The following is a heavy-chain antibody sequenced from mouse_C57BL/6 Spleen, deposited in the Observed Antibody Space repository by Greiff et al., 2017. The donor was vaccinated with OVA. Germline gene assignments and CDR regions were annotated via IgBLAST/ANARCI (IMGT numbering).Heavy chain of an antibody. CDR2: ISSGSSTI. J-gene: IGHJ3*01. V-gene: IGHV5-17*01. D-gene: IGHD1-1*01. CDR1: GFTFSDYG. Sequence: EVQGVESGGGLVKPGGSLKLSCAASGFTFSDYGMHWVRQAPEKGLEWVAYISSGSSTIYYADTVKGRFTISRDNAKNTLFLQMTRLRSEDTAMYYCARSYGSSWAWFAYWGQGTLVTVSA. CDR3: ARSYGSSWAWFAY.